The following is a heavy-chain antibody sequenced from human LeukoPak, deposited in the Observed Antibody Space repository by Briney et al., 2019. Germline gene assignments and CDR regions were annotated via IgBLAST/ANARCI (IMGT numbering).Heavy chain of an antibody. CDR3: ARVRSSGYYFGAFDI. Sequence: SVKVSCKASGGTFSSYAICWVRQAPGQGLEWMGGIIPIFGTANYAQKFQGRVTITADESTSTAYMELSSLRSEDTAVYYCARVRSSGYYFGAFDIWGQGTLVTVSS. D-gene: IGHD3-22*01. J-gene: IGHJ3*02. CDR1: GGTFSSYA. CDR2: IIPIFGTA. V-gene: IGHV1-69*13.